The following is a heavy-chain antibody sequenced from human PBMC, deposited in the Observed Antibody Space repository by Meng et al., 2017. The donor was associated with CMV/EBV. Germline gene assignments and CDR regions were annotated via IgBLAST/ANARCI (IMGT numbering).Heavy chain of an antibody. CDR2: SSGSGGST. CDR1: GFNLSSYA. J-gene: IGHJ4*02. D-gene: IGHD3-10*01. Sequence: VRLVESGGGLVLPWGSPDLSVPGCGFNLSSYAMSWVRQAAGKGLEWFSGSSGSGGSTYYADSVTGRFTISRDNSKNPLYLEMNSLRAEDTAVYYCARRGGADYWGQGTLVTVSS. CDR3: ARRGGADY. V-gene: IGHV3-23*04.